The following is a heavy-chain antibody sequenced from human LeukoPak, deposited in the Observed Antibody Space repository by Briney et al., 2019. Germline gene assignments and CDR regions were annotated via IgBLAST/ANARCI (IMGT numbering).Heavy chain of an antibody. V-gene: IGHV3-23*01. D-gene: IGHD3-3*01. CDR3: ALRYDFWSGYYTQGYYFDY. Sequence: PGGSLRLSCTASGFTFSSYGMNWVRQAPGKGLEWVSAISGSGGSTYYADSVKGRFTISRDNSKNTLYLQMNSLRAEDTAVYYCALRYDFWSGYYTQGYYFDYWGQGTLVTVSS. CDR2: ISGSGGST. J-gene: IGHJ4*02. CDR1: GFTFSSYG.